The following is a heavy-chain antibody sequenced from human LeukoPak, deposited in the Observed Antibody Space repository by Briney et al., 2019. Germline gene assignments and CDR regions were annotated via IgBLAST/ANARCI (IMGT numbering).Heavy chain of an antibody. D-gene: IGHD3-22*01. J-gene: IGHJ4*02. CDR1: GFTVSSNS. Sequence: PGGSLRLSCTVSGFTVSSNSMSWVRQAPGKGLEWVSFIYTTGNTHNSDSVNGRFTISRDSSKNTPYLQMNSLRAADTAVYYCARRAGDYSHPYDYWGQGTLVTVSS. CDR2: IYTTGNT. CDR3: ARRAGDYSHPYDY. V-gene: IGHV3-53*01.